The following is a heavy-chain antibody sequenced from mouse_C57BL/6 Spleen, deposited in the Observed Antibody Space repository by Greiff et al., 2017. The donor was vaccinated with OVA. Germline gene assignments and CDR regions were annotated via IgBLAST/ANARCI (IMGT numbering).Heavy chain of an antibody. D-gene: IGHD1-1*01. V-gene: IGHV5-17*01. Sequence: VQLKESGGGLVKPGGSLKLSCAASGFTFSDYGMHWVRQAPEKGLEWVAYISSGSSTIYYADTVKGRFTISRDNAKNTLFLQMTSLRSEDTAMYYCARVLLLRDNAMDYWGQGTSVTVSS. J-gene: IGHJ4*01. CDR1: GFTFSDYG. CDR3: ARVLLLRDNAMDY. CDR2: ISSGSSTI.